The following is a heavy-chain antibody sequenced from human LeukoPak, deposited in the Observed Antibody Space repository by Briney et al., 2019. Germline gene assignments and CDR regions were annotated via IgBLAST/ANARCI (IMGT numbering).Heavy chain of an antibody. D-gene: IGHD1-26*01. CDR1: GFTFSSYS. CDR2: ISSSSSYI. J-gene: IGHJ4*02. CDR3: ARDRYSGSYQKTYDY. Sequence: GGSLRLSCAASGFTFSSYSMNWVRQAPGKGLEWVSSISSSSSYIYYADSVKGRFTISRDNAKNSLYLQMNSLRAEDTAVYYCARDRYSGSYQKTYDYWGQGTLVTVSS. V-gene: IGHV3-21*01.